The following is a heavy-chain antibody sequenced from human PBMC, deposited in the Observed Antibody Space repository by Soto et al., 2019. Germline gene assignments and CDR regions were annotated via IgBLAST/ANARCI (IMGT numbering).Heavy chain of an antibody. CDR3: ARTTVTYSFDY. Sequence: SETLSLTCAVSGYSITTGFYWCWIRQPPGKGLEWIGYVYSDGSTYYNPSLKSRLTISVDTSRNQFSLKLTSVTAADTAVYFCARTTVTYSFDYWGQGTLVTVSA. J-gene: IGHJ4*02. D-gene: IGHD4-17*01. CDR2: VYSDGST. CDR1: GYSITTGFY. V-gene: IGHV4-38-2*01.